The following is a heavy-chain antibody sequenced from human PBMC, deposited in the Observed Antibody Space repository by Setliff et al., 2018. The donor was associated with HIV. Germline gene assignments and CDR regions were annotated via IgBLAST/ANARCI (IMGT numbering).Heavy chain of an antibody. CDR3: VKGGVYSSRWFGDYFDF. V-gene: IGHV3-9*03. J-gene: IGHJ4*02. D-gene: IGHD6-13*01. Sequence: PGGSLRLSCAASGFTFEDYGMHWVRQAPGKGLEWVSGISWDSGSVGYADSVRGRFTISRDNAKNSLYLQMNSLRVEDMAVYYCVKGGVYSSRWFGDYFDFWGQGALVTVSS. CDR1: GFTFEDYG. CDR2: ISWDSGSV.